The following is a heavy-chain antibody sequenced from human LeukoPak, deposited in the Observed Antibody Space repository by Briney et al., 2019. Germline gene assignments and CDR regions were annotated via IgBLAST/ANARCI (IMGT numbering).Heavy chain of an antibody. CDR1: GFTFSKYW. J-gene: IGHJ5*02. D-gene: IGHD4/OR15-4a*01. CDR3: ERDYGA. V-gene: IGHV3-74*03. CDR2: INSDGSAT. Sequence: GGSLRLSCEASGFTFSKYWMHWVRQAPGKGLMWVSRINSDGSATTYADFVKGRFTISRDNAKNTVYLQMNSLRVDDTAIYYCERDYGAWGQGTLVTVSP.